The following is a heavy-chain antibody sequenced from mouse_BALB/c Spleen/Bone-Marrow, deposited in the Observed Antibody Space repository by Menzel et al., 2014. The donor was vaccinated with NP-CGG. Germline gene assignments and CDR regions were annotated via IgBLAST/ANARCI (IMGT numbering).Heavy chain of an antibody. V-gene: IGHV1-54*01. CDR2: INPGSGGT. J-gene: IGHJ4*01. Sequence: LVESGAELVRPGTSVEVSCKASGYAFTNYLIEWVKQRPGQGLEWIGVINPGSGGTNYNEKFKGKATLTADKSSSTAYMQHSSLTSDDSAVYFCARSGYGNYFYAMDYWGQGTSVTVSS. CDR1: GYAFTNYL. D-gene: IGHD2-10*02. CDR3: ARSGYGNYFYAMDY.